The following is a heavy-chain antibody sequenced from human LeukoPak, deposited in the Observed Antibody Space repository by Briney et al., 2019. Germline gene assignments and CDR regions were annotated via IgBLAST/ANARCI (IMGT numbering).Heavy chain of an antibody. CDR2: IYHSGST. V-gene: IGHV4-34*01. D-gene: IGHD1-1*01. CDR3: ARHGIGWRYYYYYVDV. J-gene: IGHJ6*03. Sequence: PSETLSLTRAVYGGSFSGYYWSWIRQPPGKRLEWIGSIYHSGSTYYNPSLKSRVTISVDTSKNQFSLKLSSVTAADTAVYYCARHGIGWRYYYYYVDVWGKGTTVTVSS. CDR1: GGSFSGYY.